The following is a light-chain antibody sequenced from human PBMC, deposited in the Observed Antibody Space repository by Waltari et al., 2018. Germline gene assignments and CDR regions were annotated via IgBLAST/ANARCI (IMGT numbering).Light chain of an antibody. CDR2: KVS. J-gene: IGKJ1*01. CDR3: IQGTHWPWT. V-gene: IGKV2-30*01. CDR1: QSLVSSDGNTY. Sequence: DVVMTQSPLSLPVTLGPPASIPCRSSQSLVSSDGNTYFKWFQQRPGQSPRRLLYKVSNRDSGVPDRFSGSGSGTDFTLRISRVEAEDVGVYYCIQGTHWPWTFCQGTKVEIK.